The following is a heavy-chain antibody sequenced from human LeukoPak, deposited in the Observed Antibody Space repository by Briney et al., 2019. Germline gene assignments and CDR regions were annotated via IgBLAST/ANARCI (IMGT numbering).Heavy chain of an antibody. J-gene: IGHJ2*01. CDR1: GGSISSYY. CDR3: AGTNYWYFDL. Sequence: SETLSLTCTVSGGSISSYYWSWIRQPPGKGLEWIGYIYTSGSTNYNPSLKSRVTISVDTSKNQFSLKLSSVIAADTAVYYCAGTNYWYFDLWGRGTLVTVSS. D-gene: IGHD1-1*01. V-gene: IGHV4-4*09. CDR2: IYTSGST.